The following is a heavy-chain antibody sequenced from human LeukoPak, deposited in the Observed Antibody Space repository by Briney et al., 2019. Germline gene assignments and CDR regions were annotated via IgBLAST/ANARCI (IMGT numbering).Heavy chain of an antibody. Sequence: GGSLRLSCAASGFTFSSYAMSWVRQAPGKGLEWVSAISGSGGSTYYADSVKGRFTISRDNAKNSLYLQMNSLRAEDTALYYCAKGVYYDSSGYYDYWGQGTLVTVSS. J-gene: IGHJ4*02. CDR3: AKGVYYDSSGYYDY. V-gene: IGHV3-23*01. CDR2: ISGSGGST. CDR1: GFTFSSYA. D-gene: IGHD3-22*01.